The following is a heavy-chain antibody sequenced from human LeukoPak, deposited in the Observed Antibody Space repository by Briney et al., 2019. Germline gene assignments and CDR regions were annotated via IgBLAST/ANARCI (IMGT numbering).Heavy chain of an antibody. CDR3: TRDQIGYCSGGSCPRFDP. CDR2: IRSKPYGGTT. V-gene: IGHV3-49*03. Sequence: PGGSLRLSCTGSGFTFGDYAMSWFRQAPGKGLEWVGFIRSKPYGGTTQYAASVKGRFTISRDDSKRIVYLQMNSLKTEDTAVYYCTRDQIGYCSGGSCPRFDPWGQGTLVTVSS. CDR1: GFTFGDYA. D-gene: IGHD2-15*01. J-gene: IGHJ5*02.